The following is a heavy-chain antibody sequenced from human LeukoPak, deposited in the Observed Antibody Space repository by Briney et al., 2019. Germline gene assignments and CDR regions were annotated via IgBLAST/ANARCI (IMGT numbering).Heavy chain of an antibody. CDR3: ATGYCSGGSCYADFDY. CDR1: GFTFSSYG. J-gene: IGHJ4*02. D-gene: IGHD2-15*01. CDR2: ISGSGGST. Sequence: GGSLRLSCAASGFTFSSYGMSWVRQAPGKGLEWVSAISGSGGSTYYADSVKGRFTISRDNSKNTLYLQINSLRAEDTAVYYCATGYCSGGSCYADFDYWGQGTLVTASS. V-gene: IGHV3-23*01.